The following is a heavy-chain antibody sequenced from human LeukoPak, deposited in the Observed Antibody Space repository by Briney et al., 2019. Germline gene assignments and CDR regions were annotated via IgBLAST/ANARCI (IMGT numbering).Heavy chain of an antibody. CDR3: AREDRGHPHIVATDTSDY. Sequence: ASVKVSCKASGYTFTSYAMNWVRQAPGQGLEWMGWINTNTGNPTYAQGFTGRFVFSLDTSVSTAYLQISSLKAEDTAVYYCAREDRGHPHIVATDTSDYWGQGTLVTVSS. CDR1: GYTFTSYA. J-gene: IGHJ4*02. CDR2: INTNTGNP. D-gene: IGHD5-12*01. V-gene: IGHV7-4-1*02.